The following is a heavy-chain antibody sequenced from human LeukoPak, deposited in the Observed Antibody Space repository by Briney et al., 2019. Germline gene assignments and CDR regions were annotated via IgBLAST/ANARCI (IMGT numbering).Heavy chain of an antibody. Sequence: GGSLRLSCAASGFTFSSYAMSWVRQAPGKGLEWVSAISGSGGSTYYADSMKGRFTISRDNSKNTLYLQMNSLRAEDTAVYYCAKVVSLSYENSYFDYWGQGTLVTVSS. CDR1: GFTFSSYA. CDR2: ISGSGGST. J-gene: IGHJ4*02. V-gene: IGHV3-23*01. CDR3: AKVVSLSYENSYFDY. D-gene: IGHD5-18*01.